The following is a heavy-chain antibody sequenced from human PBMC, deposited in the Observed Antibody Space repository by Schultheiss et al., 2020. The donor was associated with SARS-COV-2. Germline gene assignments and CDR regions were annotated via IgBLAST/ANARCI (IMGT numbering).Heavy chain of an antibody. J-gene: IGHJ5*02. CDR3: AANSEAIFGVGGWFDP. V-gene: IGHV4-59*01. CDR1: GGSISSYY. CDR2: IYYSGST. D-gene: IGHD3-3*01. Sequence: SETLSLTCTVSGGSISSYYWSWIRQPPGKGLEWIGYIYYSGSTNYNPSLKSRVTISVDTSKNQFSLKLSSVTAADTAVYYCAANSEAIFGVGGWFDPWGQGTLVTVSS.